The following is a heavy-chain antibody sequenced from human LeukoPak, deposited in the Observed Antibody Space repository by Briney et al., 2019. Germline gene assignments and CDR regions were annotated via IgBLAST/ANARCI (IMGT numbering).Heavy chain of an antibody. J-gene: IGHJ4*02. V-gene: IGHV3-9*01. Sequence: PGGSLRLSCSASGFIFNDYAMHWVRQVPGKGLEWVSGISWHSGNIAYADSVKGRFTISRDNAKNSLYLEMNSLRAEDTAFYYCAKATDNDHDFWSGYFDAWGQGTLVTVSS. CDR1: GFIFNDYA. CDR2: ISWHSGNI. D-gene: IGHD3-3*01. CDR3: AKATDNDHDFWSGYFDA.